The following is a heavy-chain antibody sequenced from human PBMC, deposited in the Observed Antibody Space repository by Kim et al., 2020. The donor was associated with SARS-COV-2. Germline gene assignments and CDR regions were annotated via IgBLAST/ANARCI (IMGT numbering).Heavy chain of an antibody. D-gene: IGHD2-15*01. CDR2: IYYSGST. V-gene: IGHV4-59*08. J-gene: IGHJ4*02. Sequence: SETLSLTCTVSGGSISSYYWSWIRQPPGKGLEWIGYIYYSGSTNYNPSLKSRVTISVDTSKNQFSLKLSSVTAAETAVYYCARRGLGYCSGGSCYSGFDYWGQGTLVTVSS. CDR3: ARRGLGYCSGGSCYSGFDY. CDR1: GGSISSYY.